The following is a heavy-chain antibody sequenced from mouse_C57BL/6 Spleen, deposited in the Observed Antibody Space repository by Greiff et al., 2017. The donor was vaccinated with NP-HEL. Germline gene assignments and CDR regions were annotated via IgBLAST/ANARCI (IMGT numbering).Heavy chain of an antibody. CDR1: GYTFTSYW. Sequence: QVQLQQPGAELVKPGASVKMSCKASGYTFTSYWITWVKQRPGQGLEWIGDIYPGSGSTNYNEKFKSKATLTVDTSSSTAYMQLSSLTSEDSAVYYCARRALYYDYDEAWFAYWGQGTLVTVSA. CDR3: ARRALYYDYDEAWFAY. V-gene: IGHV1-55*01. D-gene: IGHD2-4*01. CDR2: IYPGSGST. J-gene: IGHJ3*01.